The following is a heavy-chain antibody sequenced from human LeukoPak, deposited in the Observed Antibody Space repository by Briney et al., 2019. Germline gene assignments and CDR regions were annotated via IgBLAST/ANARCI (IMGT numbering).Heavy chain of an antibody. CDR3: AKGVQWAVPGSCLDS. V-gene: IGHV3-23*01. CDR1: GFTFNNYA. D-gene: IGHD6-19*01. CDR2: ISGSGGST. Sequence: GGALRLSCPASGFTFNNYAMIWVRQAPGKGLEWVSGISGSGGSTYYADSVKGRFRISRDNSKNTLYLQMNGLRVDDTAVYYCAKGVQWAVPGSCLDSWGLGTLVTVSS. J-gene: IGHJ4*02.